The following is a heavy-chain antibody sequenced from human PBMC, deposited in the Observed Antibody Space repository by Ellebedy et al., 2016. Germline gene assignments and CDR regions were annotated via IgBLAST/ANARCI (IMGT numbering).Heavy chain of an antibody. CDR2: ISGSGGST. V-gene: IGHV3-23*01. CDR3: ARDPPGDSTVFDY. CDR1: GFTVSSNY. D-gene: IGHD2/OR15-2a*01. J-gene: IGHJ4*02. Sequence: GGSLRLSCAASGFTVSSNYMSWVRQAPGKGLEWVSAISGSGGSTYYADSVKGRFTISRDNAKNTLYLQMNSLRAEDTAVYYCARDPPGDSTVFDYWGQGTLVTVSS.